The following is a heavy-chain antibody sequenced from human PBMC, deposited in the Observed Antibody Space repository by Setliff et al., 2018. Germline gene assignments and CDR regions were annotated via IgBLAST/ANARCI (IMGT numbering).Heavy chain of an antibody. V-gene: IGHV4-4*07. D-gene: IGHD3-22*01. CDR1: GGSINNYY. Sequence: PSETLSLTCTVSGGSINNYYWTWTRQPAGKGLEWIGRIYTSGSTNYNPSLKSRVTMFVDTSKNQFSLMLYSVTAADTAIYYCARYDSSGYSENYYFDYWGQGTLVTVSS. J-gene: IGHJ4*02. CDR3: ARYDSSGYSENYYFDY. CDR2: IYTSGST.